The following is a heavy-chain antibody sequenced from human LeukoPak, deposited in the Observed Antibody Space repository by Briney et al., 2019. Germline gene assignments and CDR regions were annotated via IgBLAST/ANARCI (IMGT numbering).Heavy chain of an antibody. J-gene: IGHJ6*03. CDR1: GGTFSSYA. Sequence: GSSVKVSCKASGGTFSSYAISWVRQAPGKGLEWMGWISAYNGNTNYAQKLQGRVTMSTDTSTSTAYMELRSLRSDDTAVYYCARGSYDFWSGWSGRYYYYMDVWGKGTTVTASS. D-gene: IGHD3-3*01. CDR3: ARGSYDFWSGWSGRYYYYMDV. CDR2: ISAYNGNT. V-gene: IGHV1-18*01.